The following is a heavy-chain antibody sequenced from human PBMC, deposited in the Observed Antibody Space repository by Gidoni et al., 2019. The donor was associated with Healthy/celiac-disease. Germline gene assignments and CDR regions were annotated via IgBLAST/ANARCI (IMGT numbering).Heavy chain of an antibody. CDR1: GFTFSSYD. Sequence: EVQLVESGGGLVQPGGSLRLSCAASGFTFSSYDMHWVRQATGKGLEWVSAIGTAGDTYYPGSVKGRFTISRENAKNSLYLQMNSLRAGDTAVYYCARAPPGDAFDIWGQGTMVTVSS. CDR3: ARAPPGDAFDI. V-gene: IGHV3-13*01. J-gene: IGHJ3*02. CDR2: IGTAGDT.